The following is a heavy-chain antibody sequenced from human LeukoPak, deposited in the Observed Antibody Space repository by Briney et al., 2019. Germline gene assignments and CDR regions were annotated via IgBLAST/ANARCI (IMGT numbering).Heavy chain of an antibody. CDR3: ARAPARRDAFDI. J-gene: IGHJ3*02. CDR2: INPNSGGT. V-gene: IGHV1-2*04. CDR1: GGTFISYA. Sequence: ASVKVSCKASGGTFISYAISWVRQAPGQGLEWMGWINPNSGGTNYAQKFQGWVTMTRDTSISTAYMELSRLRSDDTAVYYCARAPARRDAFDIWGQGTMVTVSS. D-gene: IGHD6-6*01.